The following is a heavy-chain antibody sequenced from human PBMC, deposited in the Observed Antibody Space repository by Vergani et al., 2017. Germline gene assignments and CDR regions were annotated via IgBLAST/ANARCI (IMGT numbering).Heavy chain of an antibody. V-gene: IGHV3-7*04. D-gene: IGHD3-10*01. Sequence: EVQLVETGGGLVQPGGSLRLSCAASGFTFSSYWMSWVRQAPGKGLEWVANIKQDGSEKYYVDSVKGRFTISRDNAKNSLYLQMNSLRAEDTAVYYCARAQKLGFGEYYFDYWGQGTLVTVSS. CDR2: IKQDGSEK. J-gene: IGHJ4*02. CDR1: GFTFSSYW. CDR3: ARAQKLGFGEYYFDY.